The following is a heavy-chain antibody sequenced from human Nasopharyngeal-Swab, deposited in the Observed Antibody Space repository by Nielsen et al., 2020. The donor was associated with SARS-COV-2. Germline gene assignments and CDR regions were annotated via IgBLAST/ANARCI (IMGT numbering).Heavy chain of an antibody. CDR3: ARDQLGGGPCFDY. CDR2: IWNDGSNK. D-gene: IGHD6-13*01. CDR1: GVTFSSYG. J-gene: IGHJ4*02. Sequence: AGSLSLSCAASGVTFSSYGKHWVRQAPGQGLEGVAVIWNDGSNKYYADSVKGRFTISRDNSTYTLYLQMNSLLAEDTAVYYCARDQLGGGPCFDYWGQGTLVTVSS. V-gene: IGHV3-33*08.